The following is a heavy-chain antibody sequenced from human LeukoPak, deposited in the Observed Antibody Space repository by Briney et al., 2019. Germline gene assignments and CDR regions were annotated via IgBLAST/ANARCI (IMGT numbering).Heavy chain of an antibody. CDR2: VNQGGTEK. CDR1: GFTFSTQW. V-gene: IGHV3-7*01. CDR3: ATAPSWELGY. Sequence: GGSLRLSCEASGFTFSTQWMSWVRQAPGKGLEWVAIVNQGGTEKYYVDSVKGRFTISRDNAKNSLYLQMNSLRAEDTAVYYCATAPSWELGYWGQGTPVTVSS. J-gene: IGHJ4*02. D-gene: IGHD1-26*01.